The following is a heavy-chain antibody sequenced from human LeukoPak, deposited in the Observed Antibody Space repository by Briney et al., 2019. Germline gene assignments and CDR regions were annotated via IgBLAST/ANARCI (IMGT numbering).Heavy chain of an antibody. CDR1: GFTLSSYA. CDR3: AKDRARVTY. J-gene: IGHJ4*02. D-gene: IGHD1-26*01. CDR2: ISGSGVST. V-gene: IGHV3-23*01. Sequence: GGSLRLSCAASGFTLSSYAMSWVRQAPGKGLEWVSSISGSGVSTFYADSVKGRFTISRDNSKNTLYLQMNSLRAEDTAVYYCAKDRARVTYWGQGTLVTVSS.